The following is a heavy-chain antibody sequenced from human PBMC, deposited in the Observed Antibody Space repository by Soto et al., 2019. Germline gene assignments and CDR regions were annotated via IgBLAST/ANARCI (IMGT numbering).Heavy chain of an antibody. V-gene: IGHV3-48*02. J-gene: IGHJ4*02. CDR3: TRGYYDFNNCYNSVGF. CDR2: IDSRGSSK. D-gene: IGHD3-16*01. Sequence: GGSLRLSCVASGFSFSTHGINWVRQAPGKGLEWISYIDSRGSSKYYADSVKGRFTISRDNAKNSLYLQMSSLREEDTALYYCTRGYYDFNNCYNSVGFWGQGTQVTVSS. CDR1: GFSFSTHG.